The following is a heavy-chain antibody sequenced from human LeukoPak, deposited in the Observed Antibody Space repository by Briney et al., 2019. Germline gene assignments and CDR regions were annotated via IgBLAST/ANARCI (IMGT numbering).Heavy chain of an antibody. D-gene: IGHD1-26*01. J-gene: IGHJ5*02. Sequence: GESLMISCKGSGYSFTSYWIGWVRQMPGKGLEWMGIIYPGDSDTRYSPSFQGQVTISADKTISTVYLQWSSLKVSDTAIYYCARRGRGDWFDPWGQGTLVTVSS. V-gene: IGHV5-51*01. CDR3: ARRGRGDWFDP. CDR2: IYPGDSDT. CDR1: GYSFTSYW.